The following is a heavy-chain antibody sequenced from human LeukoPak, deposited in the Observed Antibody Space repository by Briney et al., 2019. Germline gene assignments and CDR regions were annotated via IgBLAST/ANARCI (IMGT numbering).Heavy chain of an antibody. Sequence: SEALSLTCTVSGGPISSSNYYWSWIRQHPGKGLEWIGYVYYSGSTYYSPSLKSRVTISVDTSKNQFSLKLSSVTAADTAVYYCARDKRVWLLTGGRYYYYGMDVWGQGTTVTVSS. CDR2: VYYSGST. D-gene: IGHD3-16*01. CDR1: GGPISSSNYY. V-gene: IGHV4-31*03. CDR3: ARDKRVWLLTGGRYYYYGMDV. J-gene: IGHJ6*02.